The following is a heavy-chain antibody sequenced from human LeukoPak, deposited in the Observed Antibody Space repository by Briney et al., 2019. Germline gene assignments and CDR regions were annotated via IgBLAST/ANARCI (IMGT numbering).Heavy chain of an antibody. J-gene: IGHJ5*02. V-gene: IGHV4-34*01. CDR1: GGSFSGYY. Sequence: SETLSLTCAVYGGSFSGYYGSWIRQPPGKGLEWIGEINHSGSTNYNPSLKSRVTISVDTSKNQFSLKLSSVTAADTAVYYCARLPGTTIRGIWFDPWGQGTLVTVTS. CDR2: INHSGST. CDR3: ARLPGTTIRGIWFDP. D-gene: IGHD1-26*01.